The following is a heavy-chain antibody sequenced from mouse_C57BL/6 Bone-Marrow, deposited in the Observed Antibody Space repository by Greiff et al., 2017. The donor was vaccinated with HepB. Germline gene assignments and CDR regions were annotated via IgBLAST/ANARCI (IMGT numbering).Heavy chain of an antibody. CDR3: ARETDYYGNYGFAY. CDR1: GYTFTSYW. V-gene: IGHV1-80*01. Sequence: QVQLQQPGAELVKPGASVKLSCKASGYTFTSYWMHWVKQRPGKGLEWIGQIYPGDGDTNYNGKFKGKATLTADKSSSTAYMQLSSLTSEDSAVYFCARETDYYGNYGFAYWGQGTLVTVSA. CDR2: IYPGDGDT. J-gene: IGHJ3*01. D-gene: IGHD2-1*01.